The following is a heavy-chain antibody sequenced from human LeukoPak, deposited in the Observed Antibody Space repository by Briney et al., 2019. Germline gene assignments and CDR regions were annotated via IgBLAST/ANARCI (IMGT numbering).Heavy chain of an antibody. CDR1: GYTFTGYY. CDR2: INPNSGGT. D-gene: IGHD3-22*01. J-gene: IGHJ1*01. V-gene: IGHV1-2*02. Sequence: GASVKVSCKASGYTFTGYYMHWVRQAPGQGLEWMGWINPNSGGTNYAQKFQGRVTMTRDTSISTAYMELSRLRSDDMAVYYCARVEGGWDSSGYYFEYFQHWGQGTLVTVSS. CDR3: ARVEGGWDSSGYYFEYFQH.